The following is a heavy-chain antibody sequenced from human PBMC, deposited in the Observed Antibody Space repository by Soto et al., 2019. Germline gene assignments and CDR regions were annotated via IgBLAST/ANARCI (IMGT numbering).Heavy chain of an antibody. D-gene: IGHD2-15*01. CDR2: ISASDGRT. Sequence: GESLKISCAASGFTFSNYHMVWVRQAPGKGLESISSISASDGRTYYRDSVKGRFTISRDNSKNTLYYQMNSLRVEDTAMYYCARILSLVESYWYGMDVWGQWTTVTVSS. CDR3: ARILSLVESYWYGMDV. V-gene: IGHV3-23*01. J-gene: IGHJ6*02. CDR1: GFTFSNYH.